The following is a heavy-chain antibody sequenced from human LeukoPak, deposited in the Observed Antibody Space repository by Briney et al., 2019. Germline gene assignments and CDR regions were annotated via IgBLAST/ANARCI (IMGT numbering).Heavy chain of an antibody. CDR1: GFTVSSNY. J-gene: IGHJ4*02. CDR3: ARILDSAWGELGY. CDR2: IYSGGST. V-gene: IGHV3-66*02. D-gene: IGHD6-19*01. Sequence: GASLRLSCAASGFTVSSNYMSWVRQPPWKRLEWVSVIYSGGSTYYADSVKGRCTISRYNSKNTLYLQMNSLRAEDTAVYYCARILDSAWGELGYWGQGTLVTVSS.